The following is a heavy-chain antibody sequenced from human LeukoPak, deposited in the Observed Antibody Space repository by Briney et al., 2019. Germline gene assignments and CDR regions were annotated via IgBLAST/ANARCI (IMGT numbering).Heavy chain of an antibody. CDR2: IYTSGST. D-gene: IGHD3-10*01. CDR3: ARLGRSGGKYYFDY. Sequence: PSETLSLTCTVSGGSISSGSYYWSWIRQPAGKGLEWIGRIYTSGSTNYNPSLKSRVTISVDTSKNQFSLTLTSVTAADTAVYYCARLGRSGGKYYFDYWGQGTLVTVSS. V-gene: IGHV4-61*02. J-gene: IGHJ4*02. CDR1: GGSISSGSYY.